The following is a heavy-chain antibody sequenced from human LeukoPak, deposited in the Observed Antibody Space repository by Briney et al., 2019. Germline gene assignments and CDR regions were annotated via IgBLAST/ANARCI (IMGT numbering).Heavy chain of an antibody. CDR2: INHSGST. V-gene: IGHV4-34*01. Sequence: SETLSLTGAVYGGSFSGYYWSWIRQPPGKGLEWIGEINHSGSTNYNPSLKSRVTISVDTSKNQFSLKLGSVTAADTAVYYCARGRSSGWRRYFDYWGQGTLVTVSS. CDR3: ARGRSSGWRRYFDY. D-gene: IGHD6-19*01. J-gene: IGHJ4*02. CDR1: GGSFSGYY.